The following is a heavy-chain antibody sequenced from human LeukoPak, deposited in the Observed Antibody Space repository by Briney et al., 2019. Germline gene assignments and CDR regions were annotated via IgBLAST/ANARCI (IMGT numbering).Heavy chain of an antibody. CDR3: AGQNGLWFGEPNNWFDP. D-gene: IGHD3-10*01. J-gene: IGHJ5*02. CDR2: IYTSGST. V-gene: IGHV4-61*02. Sequence: SETLSLTCTVSGGSISSSSYYWSWIRQPAGKGLEWIGRIYTSGSTNYNPSLKSRVTMSVDTSKNQFSLKLSSVTAADTAVYYCAGQNGLWFGEPNNWFDPWGQGTLVTVSS. CDR1: GGSISSSSYY.